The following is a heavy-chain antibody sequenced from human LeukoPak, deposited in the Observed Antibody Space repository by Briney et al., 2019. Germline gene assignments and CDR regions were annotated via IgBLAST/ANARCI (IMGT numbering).Heavy chain of an antibody. Sequence: VASVKVSCKASGYTFTSYGISWVRQAPGQGLEWMGWISAYNGNTNYAQKLQGRVTMTTDTSTSTAYMELRSLSSEDTAVYYCARDQGVTDPPPYGLDVWGQGTTVTVSS. D-gene: IGHD3-10*01. CDR2: ISAYNGNT. J-gene: IGHJ6*02. CDR3: ARDQGVTDPPPYGLDV. V-gene: IGHV1-18*01. CDR1: GYTFTSYG.